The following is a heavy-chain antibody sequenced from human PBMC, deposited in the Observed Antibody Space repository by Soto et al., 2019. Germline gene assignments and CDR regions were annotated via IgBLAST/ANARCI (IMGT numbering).Heavy chain of an antibody. Sequence: GSLRLSCVVTGSIFIGYGMHWVRQAPGKGLEWVAVIWHDGSEIYYADSVKGRFTISRDNSKNTLYLQLNSMRAEDTAVYYCAKVGYGDWGWRAFDIWGQGKMVTVSS. CDR1: GSIFIGYG. CDR2: IWHDGSEI. CDR3: AKVGYGDWGWRAFDI. V-gene: IGHV3-33*06. J-gene: IGHJ3*02. D-gene: IGHD2-21*02.